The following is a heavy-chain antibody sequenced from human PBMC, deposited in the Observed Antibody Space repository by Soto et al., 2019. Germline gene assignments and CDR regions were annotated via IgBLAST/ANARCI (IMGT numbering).Heavy chain of an antibody. CDR1: GFTFSSYW. CDR2: IKQDGSEK. Sequence: GGSLSLSCAASGFTFSSYWMSWVRQAPGKGLEWVANIKQDGSEKYYVDSVKGRFTISRDNAKNSLYLQMNSLRAEDTAVYYCAREIRFLEWLFPDYWGQGTLVTVSS. CDR3: AREIRFLEWLFPDY. V-gene: IGHV3-7*01. D-gene: IGHD3-3*01. J-gene: IGHJ4*02.